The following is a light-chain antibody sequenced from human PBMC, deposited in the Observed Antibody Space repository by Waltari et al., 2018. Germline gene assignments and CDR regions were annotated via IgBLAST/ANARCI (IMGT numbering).Light chain of an antibody. CDR3: YSTDRTGKQRV. J-gene: IGLJ2*01. V-gene: IGLV3-10*01. CDR1: AFPNKY. CDR2: EDN. Sequence: SYELTQPPSLSVSPGHTARHTCSGSAFPNKYGYWYQQKSGQAPVLVIYEDNKRRSGLPERFSGASSGTMVTLTISGAQGEDEGDYYCYSTDRTGKQRVFGGGTKLTVL.